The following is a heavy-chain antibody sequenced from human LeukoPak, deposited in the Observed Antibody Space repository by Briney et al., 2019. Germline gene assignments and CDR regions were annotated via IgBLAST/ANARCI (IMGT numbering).Heavy chain of an antibody. CDR3: ARHFGYDDTSDYQGVPDH. V-gene: IGHV4-4*07. J-gene: IGHJ4*02. CDR1: GGSISSYY. CDR2: IYTSGST. Sequence: PSETLSLTCTVSGGSISSYYWSWIRQPAGKGLEWIGRIYTSGSTNYNPSLKSRVTISVDTSKTQFSLRLSSVTAADTAVYYCARHFGYDDTSDYQGVPDHWGQGSLVTVSS. D-gene: IGHD3-22*01.